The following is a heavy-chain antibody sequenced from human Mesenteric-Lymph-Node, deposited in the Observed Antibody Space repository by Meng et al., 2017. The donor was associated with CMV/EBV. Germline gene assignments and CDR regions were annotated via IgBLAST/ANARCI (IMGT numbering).Heavy chain of an antibody. D-gene: IGHD3-9*01. CDR3: ARDRDTDWYSPFDY. CDR1: GYTFIDYY. Sequence: VQLLQPGAEGKKPGPSVRVSCKASGYTFIDYYINWVRQAPGQGLEWMGRINPKTGGRSYAQNFQGRVTMTRDTSINTAYMEVNRLNSDDTAMYYCARDRDTDWYSPFDYWGPGTLVTVSS. J-gene: IGHJ4*02. V-gene: IGHV1-2*06. CDR2: INPKTGGR.